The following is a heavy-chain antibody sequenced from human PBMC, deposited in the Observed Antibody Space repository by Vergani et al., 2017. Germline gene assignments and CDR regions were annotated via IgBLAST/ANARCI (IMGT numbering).Heavy chain of an antibody. V-gene: IGHV4-39*01. CDR2: VFYGGRT. J-gene: IGHJ4*02. CDR1: GDSISTSSYA. D-gene: IGHD2-21*01. CDR3: ARHISVVRPSSMTAFDY. Sequence: QMQLQESGPGLVKPSETLSLSCTVSGDSISTSSYAWGWIRQPPGKTLEWIGTVFYGGRTSYNPSLKSRVTLSLDTSKKQISLHLTSVTAADTAVYDCARHISVVRPSSMTAFDYWGQGTLVTVSS.